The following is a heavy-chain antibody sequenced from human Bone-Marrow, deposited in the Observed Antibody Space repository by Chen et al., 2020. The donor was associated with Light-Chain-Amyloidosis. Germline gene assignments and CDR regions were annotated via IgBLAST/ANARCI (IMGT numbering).Heavy chain of an antibody. CDR1: GFTFSDFG. D-gene: IGHD3-3*02. Sequence: VQLVESGGGVVRPGGSLRLSCAASGFTFSDFGFHWVRQAPGKGLEWVAVQWFNGNDNYADSVRGRFTISRDSSKNMLFLQLNSLRVEDTAIYYCARDSIEGPTDFDYWGQGTLVTVSS. CDR2: QWFNGND. V-gene: IGHV3-33*01. J-gene: IGHJ4*02. CDR3: ARDSIEGPTDFDY.